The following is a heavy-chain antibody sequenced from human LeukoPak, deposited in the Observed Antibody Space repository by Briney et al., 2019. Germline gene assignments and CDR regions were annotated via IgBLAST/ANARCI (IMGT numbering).Heavy chain of an antibody. D-gene: IGHD2-15*01. CDR2: IKQDGSEK. CDR3: ASEGLRIIDY. J-gene: IGHJ4*02. CDR1: GFTFSTYW. Sequence: GGSLRLSCAASGFTFSTYWMSWVRQAPGKGLEWVANIKQDGSEKYYVDSVKGRFTISRDNAKNSLYLQMNSLRGEDTAVYYCASEGLRIIDYWGQGTLVTVSS. V-gene: IGHV3-7*01.